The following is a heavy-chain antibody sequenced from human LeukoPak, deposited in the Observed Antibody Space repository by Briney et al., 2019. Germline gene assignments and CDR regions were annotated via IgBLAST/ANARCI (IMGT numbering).Heavy chain of an antibody. CDR3: ARATPDYYDSSGSRRGRVWFDP. CDR2: IYTSGST. V-gene: IGHV4-4*07. CDR1: GGSISSYY. D-gene: IGHD3-22*01. Sequence: SETLSLTCTVSGGSISSYYWSWIRQPAGKGLEWIGRIYTSGSTNYNPSLKSRVTISVDTSKNQFSLKLSSVTAADTAVYYCARATPDYYDSSGSRRGRVWFDPWGQGTLVTVSS. J-gene: IGHJ5*02.